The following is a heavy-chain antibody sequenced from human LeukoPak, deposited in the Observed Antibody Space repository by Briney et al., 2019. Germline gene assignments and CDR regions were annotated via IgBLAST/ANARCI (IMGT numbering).Heavy chain of an antibody. D-gene: IGHD2-15*01. CDR3: AKNLISSSGGSCYSANDY. CDR1: GFTFSSYA. CDR2: ISGSGGST. Sequence: GGSLILSCAASGFTFSSYAMSWVRQAPGKGLEWVSGISGSGGSTNYADSVKGRSTISRDNSKNTLYLQMNSLRAEDTAVYYCAKNLISSSGGSCYSANDYWGQGTLVTVSS. J-gene: IGHJ4*02. V-gene: IGHV3-23*01.